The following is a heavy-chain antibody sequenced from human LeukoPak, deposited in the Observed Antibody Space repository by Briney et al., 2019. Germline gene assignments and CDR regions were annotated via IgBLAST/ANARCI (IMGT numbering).Heavy chain of an antibody. D-gene: IGHD4-17*01. Sequence: SETLSLTCTVSGDSISGFYWSWLRQPPGDELEWIAYTHISGNSGYNPSLQSRVTISLDTSKNQFSLRLTSVTAADTAVYYCARHTQYGDYNPLNMWGQGTLVTVSA. CDR3: ARHTQYGDYNPLNM. CDR2: THISGNS. V-gene: IGHV4-4*09. J-gene: IGHJ3*02. CDR1: GDSISGFY.